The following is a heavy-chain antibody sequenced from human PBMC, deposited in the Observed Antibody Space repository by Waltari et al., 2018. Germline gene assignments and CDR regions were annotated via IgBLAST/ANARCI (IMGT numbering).Heavy chain of an antibody. CDR1: GFKFYAYG. Sequence: EVQLAESGGAVVRPGGSLRLTCVASGFKFYAYGMSWVRRLPGKRLGGVSGSTWNGGIISESDCVKGRFTITRDNDKNSLSLQMSSLRVEDTALYYCAGYLNWGLPRFDSWGQGTQVTVSS. V-gene: IGHV3-20*04. D-gene: IGHD3-16*01. CDR3: AGYLNWGLPRFDS. J-gene: IGHJ4*02. CDR2: STWNGGII.